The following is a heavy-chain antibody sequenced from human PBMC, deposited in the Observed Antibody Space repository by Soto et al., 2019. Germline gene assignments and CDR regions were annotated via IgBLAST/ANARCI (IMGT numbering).Heavy chain of an antibody. D-gene: IGHD3-3*01. CDR1: GGSITSSGFS. J-gene: IGHJ4*02. V-gene: IGHV4-39*01. CDR2: FYYSGKT. Sequence: QLQLQESGPGLVKPSETLSLSCTVSGGSITSSGFSWDWIRQPPGKGLEWIGSFYYSGKTYYNASLGSRVHLSADPFKNQFSLKLTSLTAADTAVYYCARHQLRFLEWSYFDYWGQGSLVTVSS. CDR3: ARHQLRFLEWSYFDY.